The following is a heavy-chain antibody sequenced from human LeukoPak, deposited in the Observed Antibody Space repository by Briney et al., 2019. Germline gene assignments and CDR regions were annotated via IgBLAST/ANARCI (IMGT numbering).Heavy chain of an antibody. Sequence: SETLSLTCTVSGGSVSSGSYYWSWIRQPPGKGLEWIGYIYYSGSTNYNPSLKSRVTISVDTSKNQFSLKLSSVTAADTAVYYCARGRYCSSTSCRNYYYYYYGMDVWGQGTTVTVSS. CDR2: IYYSGST. CDR3: ARGRYCSSTSCRNYYYYYYGMDV. J-gene: IGHJ6*02. D-gene: IGHD2-2*01. V-gene: IGHV4-61*01. CDR1: GGSVSSGSYY.